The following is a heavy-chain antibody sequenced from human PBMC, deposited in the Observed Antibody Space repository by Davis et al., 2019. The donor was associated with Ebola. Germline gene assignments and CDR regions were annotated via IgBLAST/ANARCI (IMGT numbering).Heavy chain of an antibody. J-gene: IGHJ5*02. CDR2: INPNSGGT. V-gene: IGHV1-2*06. CDR1: GYTFTGYY. CDR3: ARTITMIVVGGWFDP. Sequence: AASVKVSCKASGYTFTGYYMHWVRQAPGQGLEWMGRINPNSGGTNYAQKFQGRVTMTRDTSISTAYMELSRLRSDDTAVYYCARTITMIVVGGWFDPWGQGTLVTVSS. D-gene: IGHD3-22*01.